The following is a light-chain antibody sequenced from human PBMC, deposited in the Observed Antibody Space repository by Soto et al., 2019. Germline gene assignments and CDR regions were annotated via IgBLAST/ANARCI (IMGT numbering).Light chain of an antibody. CDR1: QGISTY. V-gene: IGKV1-9*01. Sequence: DIQLTQSPSFLSASVGDRITIACRASQGISTYLAWYQQKPGKAPKLLIYAASTLESGVPSRFSGSGSGTEFTLTISSLQPEDFATSYCQHLNSYPAITFGQGTRLEIK. CDR2: AAS. CDR3: QHLNSYPAIT. J-gene: IGKJ5*01.